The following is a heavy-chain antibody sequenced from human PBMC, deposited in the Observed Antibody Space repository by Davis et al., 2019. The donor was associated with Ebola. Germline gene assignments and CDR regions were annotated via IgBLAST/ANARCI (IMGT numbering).Heavy chain of an antibody. CDR3: ANGRTLD. CDR2: IDASGRTT. J-gene: IGHJ4*02. V-gene: IGHV3-23*01. Sequence: GESLKISCATSGFTFSMNWVRQAPGKGLEWVSTIDASGRTTYYADSVKGRFTISRDNSKNTLYLQMNGLTAEDTAIYYCANGRTLDWGQGTLVTVSS. CDR1: GFTFS. D-gene: IGHD1-1*01.